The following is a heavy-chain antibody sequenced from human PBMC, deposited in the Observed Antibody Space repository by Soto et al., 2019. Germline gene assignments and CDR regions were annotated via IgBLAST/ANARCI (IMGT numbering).Heavy chain of an antibody. CDR3: ARDWPPFCVGDCYSLKYYYGMDV. CDR2: ISSSSSYI. V-gene: IGHV3-21*01. D-gene: IGHD2-21*02. J-gene: IGHJ6*02. Sequence: GGSLRLSCAASGFTFSSYSMNWVRQAPGKGLEWVSSISSSSSYIYYADSVKGRFTISRDNAKNSLYLQMNSLRAEDTVVYYCARDWPPFCVGDCYSLKYYYGMDVGGQGTTVTVSS. CDR1: GFTFSSYS.